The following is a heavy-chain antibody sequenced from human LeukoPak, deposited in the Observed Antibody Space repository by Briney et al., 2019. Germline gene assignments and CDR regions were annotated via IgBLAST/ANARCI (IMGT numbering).Heavy chain of an antibody. CDR3: ASTRRAAVAGRFDS. Sequence: SETLSLTCTGSGASMSSNYWSWIRQPPGHGLDWLSYIYLIGNTNYIPSLEIRVTMSVDESTNRFSLRVHVVSAADTTDYYCASTRRAAVAGRFDSWGQGTLVTVSS. V-gene: IGHV4-4*09. CDR2: IYLIGNT. J-gene: IGHJ4*02. CDR1: GASMSSNY. D-gene: IGHD6-19*01.